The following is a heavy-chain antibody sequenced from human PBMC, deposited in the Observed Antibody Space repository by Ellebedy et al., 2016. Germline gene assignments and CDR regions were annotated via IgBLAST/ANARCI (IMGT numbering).Heavy chain of an antibody. Sequence: GESLKISXAASGFTFSSYDMSWVRQAPGKGLEWLSGISGSGDSTYHADFVKGRFTISRDNSKNTLYLQMNSLRAEDTAVYYCAKDDMVRGLIAYYYGMDVWGQGTTVTVSS. D-gene: IGHD3-10*01. V-gene: IGHV3-23*01. J-gene: IGHJ6*02. CDR1: GFTFSSYD. CDR3: AKDDMVRGLIAYYYGMDV. CDR2: ISGSGDST.